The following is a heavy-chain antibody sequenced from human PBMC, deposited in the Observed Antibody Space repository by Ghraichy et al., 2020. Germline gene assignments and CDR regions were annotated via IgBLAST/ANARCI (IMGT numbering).Heavy chain of an antibody. V-gene: IGHV4-59*01. Sequence: SETLSLTCTVSGGSISSYYWSWIRQPPGKGLEWIGYIYYSGSTNYNPSLKSRVTISVDTSKNQFSLKLSSVTAADTAVYYCVRRGRSYDYFDYWGQGTLVTVSS. D-gene: IGHD5-18*01. CDR3: VRRGRSYDYFDY. CDR1: GGSISSYY. CDR2: IYYSGST. J-gene: IGHJ4*02.